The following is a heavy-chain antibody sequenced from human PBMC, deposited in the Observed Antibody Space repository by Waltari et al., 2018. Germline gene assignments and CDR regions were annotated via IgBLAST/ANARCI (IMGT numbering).Heavy chain of an antibody. CDR3: ARDFKDVGS. J-gene: IGHJ5*02. V-gene: IGHV3-74*03. CDR1: GSIISDYW. Sequence: EVKLVESGGGLLQPGGILRLSCAASGSIISDYWMHWVRQAPGKGLVGVSRISRDGSDTSYADSVRGRFTISRDNAENTVYLQMNSLRAEDAAVYYCARDFKDVGSWGQGTLVTVSS. D-gene: IGHD1-26*01. CDR2: ISRDGSDT.